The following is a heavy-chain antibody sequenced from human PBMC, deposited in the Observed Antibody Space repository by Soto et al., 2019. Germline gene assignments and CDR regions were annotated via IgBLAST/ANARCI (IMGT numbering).Heavy chain of an antibody. J-gene: IGHJ6*02. Sequence: SETLSLTCAVYGGSFSGYYWSWIRQPPGKGLEWIGGINHSGSTNYNPSLKSRVTISVDTSKNQFSLKLSSVTAADTAVYYCARRIGSGSILPQFIQVKYYYYGMDVWGQGTTVTVSS. CDR2: INHSGST. V-gene: IGHV4-34*01. CDR3: ARRIGSGSILPQFIQVKYYYYGMDV. D-gene: IGHD3-3*01. CDR1: GGSFSGYY.